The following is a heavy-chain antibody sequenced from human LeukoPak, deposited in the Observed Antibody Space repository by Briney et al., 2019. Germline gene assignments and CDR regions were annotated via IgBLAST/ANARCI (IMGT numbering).Heavy chain of an antibody. CDR3: ARRSYDFWSGYYFLDY. CDR2: INHSGST. J-gene: IGHJ4*02. V-gene: IGHV4-34*01. Sequence: SETLSLTCAVYGGSFSAYYWSWIRQPPGKGLGWIGEINHSGSTNYNPSLKSRVTISVDTSKNQFSLKLSSVTAADTAVYYCARRSYDFWSGYYFLDYWGQGTLVTVSS. CDR1: GGSFSAYY. D-gene: IGHD3-3*01.